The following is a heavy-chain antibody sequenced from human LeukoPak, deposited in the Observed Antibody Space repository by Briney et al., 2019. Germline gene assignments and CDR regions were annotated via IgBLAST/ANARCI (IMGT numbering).Heavy chain of an antibody. D-gene: IGHD4-11*01. J-gene: IGHJ6*02. CDR2: ISWNSGNK. CDR3: AKDKTTVTRGGLDV. CDR1: GFTFDDYA. Sequence: PGRSLRLSCAASGFTFDDYAMHWVRQAPGMGLEWVSGISWNSGNKGYADSVKGRFTISRDNPKNSLYLQMNSLRTEDTALYYCAKDKTTVTRGGLDVWGQGTTVTVSS. V-gene: IGHV3-9*01.